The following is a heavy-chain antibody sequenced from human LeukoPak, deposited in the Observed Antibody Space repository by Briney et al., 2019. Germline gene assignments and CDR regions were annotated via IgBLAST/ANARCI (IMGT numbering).Heavy chain of an antibody. CDR1: GFSFTSYG. CDR2: ISGSGIDT. D-gene: IGHD1-1*01. V-gene: IGHV3-23*01. CDR3: AFSRNGIALSYFDY. J-gene: IGHJ4*02. Sequence: PGGSLRLSCAASGFSFTSYGMNWVRQAPGKGMEWVSGISGSGIDTDYADSVKGRFTISRDNSKNILYMQMNSLRVDDTAIYYCAFSRNGIALSYFDYWGQGTLVTVSS.